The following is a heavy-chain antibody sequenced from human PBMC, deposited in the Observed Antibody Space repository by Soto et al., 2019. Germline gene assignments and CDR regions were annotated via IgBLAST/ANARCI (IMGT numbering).Heavy chain of an antibody. J-gene: IGHJ5*02. D-gene: IGHD1-20*01. Sequence: PGGSLRLSCAASGFTFSSYAMSWVRQGPGKGLEWVSAISGSGGSTYYADSVKGRFTISRDNSKNTLYLQMNSLRAEDTAVYYCAKVTHSYNWNVRNWFDPWGQGTLVTVSS. CDR2: ISGSGGST. CDR1: GFTFSSYA. V-gene: IGHV3-23*01. CDR3: AKVTHSYNWNVRNWFDP.